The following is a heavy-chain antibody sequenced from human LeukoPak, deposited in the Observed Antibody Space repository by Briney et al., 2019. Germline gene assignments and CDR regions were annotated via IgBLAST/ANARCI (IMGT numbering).Heavy chain of an antibody. CDR3: ARGLSHCSGATCSFT. D-gene: IGHD2-15*01. Sequence: GGSLRPSCAASGFIVSNNYMSWVRQAPGKGLEWVSVIYSLGHTYYADSVKGRFTISRDNSKNTLYLQMNGLRAEDTAVYYCARGLSHCSGATCSFTWGQGTLVTVSP. CDR1: GFIVSNNY. CDR2: IYSLGHT. V-gene: IGHV3-53*01. J-gene: IGHJ5*02.